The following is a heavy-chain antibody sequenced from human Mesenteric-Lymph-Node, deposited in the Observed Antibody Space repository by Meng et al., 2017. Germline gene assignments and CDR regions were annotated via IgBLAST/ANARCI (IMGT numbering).Heavy chain of an antibody. D-gene: IGHD3-9*01. CDR2: LSAYNGNT. V-gene: IGHV1-18*01. CDR1: GYTFTSDG. CDR3: ARLGLQTTGLNDC. J-gene: IGHJ4*02. Sequence: QVQLLQSGAEVKNPGASVKLSCMASGYTFTSDGITLVRQAPGQGLEWMGWLSAYNGNTNYAQKLQGRVTMTTDTSTSTAYMELRSLRSDDTAVYYCARLGLQTTGLNDCWGQGTLVTVSS.